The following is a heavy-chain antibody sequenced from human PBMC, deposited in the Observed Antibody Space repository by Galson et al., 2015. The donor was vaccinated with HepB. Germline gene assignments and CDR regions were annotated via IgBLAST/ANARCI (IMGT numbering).Heavy chain of an antibody. CDR2: ISYDGSNK. Sequence: SLRLSCAASGFTFSSYAMHWVRQAPGKGLEWVAVISYDGSNKYYADSVKGRFTISRDNSKNTLYLQMNSLRAEDTAVYYCARDRAALDYWGQGTLVTVSS. CDR1: GFTFSSYA. J-gene: IGHJ4*02. D-gene: IGHD6-13*01. CDR3: ARDRAALDY. V-gene: IGHV3-30*04.